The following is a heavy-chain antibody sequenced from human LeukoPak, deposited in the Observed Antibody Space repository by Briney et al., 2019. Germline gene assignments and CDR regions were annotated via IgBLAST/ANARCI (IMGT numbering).Heavy chain of an antibody. Sequence: ASVKVSCKASGYTFTSYDITWVRQAPGQGLEWMGWISAYNGNTNYAQKLQGRVTMTTDTSTSTAYMELRSLRSDDTAVYYCARVYGDYYYYGMDVWGQGTTVTVSS. J-gene: IGHJ6*02. CDR2: ISAYNGNT. D-gene: IGHD4/OR15-4a*01. CDR3: ARVYGDYYYYGMDV. CDR1: GYTFTSYD. V-gene: IGHV1-18*01.